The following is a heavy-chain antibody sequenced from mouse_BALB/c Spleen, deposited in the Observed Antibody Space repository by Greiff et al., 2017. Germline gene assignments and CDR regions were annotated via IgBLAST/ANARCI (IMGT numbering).Heavy chain of an antibody. CDR3: ARDSTMITTNYFDY. J-gene: IGHJ2*01. Sequence: EVKLMESGPGLVKPSQSLSLTCSVTGYSITSGYYWNWIRQFPGNKLEWMGYISYDGSNNYNPSLKNRISITRDTSKNQFFLKLNSVTTEDTATYYCARDSTMITTNYFDYWGQGTTLTVSS. CDR1: GYSITSGYY. V-gene: IGHV3-6*02. D-gene: IGHD2-4*01. CDR2: ISYDGSN.